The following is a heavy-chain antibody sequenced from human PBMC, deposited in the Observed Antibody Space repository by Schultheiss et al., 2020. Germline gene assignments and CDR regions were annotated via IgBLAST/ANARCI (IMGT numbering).Heavy chain of an antibody. Sequence: GGSLRLSCAASGFSFDSYAMAWVRQAPGKGLEWVSEISGRGGSIYYANSVRGRFTVSRDNSKNTLYLQMNSLRAEDTAVYYCAKPDTAVDWGQGTLVTVSS. D-gene: IGHD5-18*01. J-gene: IGHJ4*02. CDR2: ISGRGGSI. V-gene: IGHV3-23*01. CDR3: AKPDTAVD. CDR1: GFSFDSYA.